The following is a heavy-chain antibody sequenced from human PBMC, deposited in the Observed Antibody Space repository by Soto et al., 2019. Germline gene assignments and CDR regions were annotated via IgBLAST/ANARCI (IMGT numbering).Heavy chain of an antibody. V-gene: IGHV4-38-2*01. CDR2: ICRSGDT. J-gene: IGHJ5*02. D-gene: IGHD5-12*01. Sequence: SETLSFTCAFSIYSIRIGDYGAWIRQSPGKGLEWFGSICRSGDTFYNPSLRSRVTLSVDASKNQVFLELTSVTAADTALYYCARVHDSGHGVDLWGQGTMVTVSS. CDR3: ARVHDSGHGVDL. CDR1: IYSIRIGDY.